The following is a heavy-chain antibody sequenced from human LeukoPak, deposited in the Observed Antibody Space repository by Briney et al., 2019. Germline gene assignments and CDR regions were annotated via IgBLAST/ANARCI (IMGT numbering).Heavy chain of an antibody. J-gene: IGHJ4*02. V-gene: IGHV4-59*01. D-gene: IGHD3-10*01. Sequence: SETLSLTCTVSGGSISRYYWSWIRQHPGNGLEWIGYISYTESTTYNSSLKSRVTISLDTSQNQFSLKLTSVTPADTAVYYCAKTAKYYYGSETYYFFEYWGQGTLVTVSS. CDR3: AKTAKYYYGSETYYFFEY. CDR2: ISYTEST. CDR1: GGSISRYY.